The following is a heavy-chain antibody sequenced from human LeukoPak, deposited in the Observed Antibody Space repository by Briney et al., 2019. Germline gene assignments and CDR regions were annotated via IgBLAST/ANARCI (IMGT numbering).Heavy chain of an antibody. D-gene: IGHD3-10*01. V-gene: IGHV1-2*02. CDR1: GYTFTGYY. J-gene: IGHJ3*02. CDR3: ARTAMARGPPGAFDI. Sequence: ASVKVSCKASGYTFTGYYMHWVRQAPGQGLEWMGWINPNSGGTNYAQKFQGRVTMTRDTSISTAYMELSRLRSDDTAVYYCARTAMARGPPGAFDIWGQGTMVTVSS. CDR2: INPNSGGT.